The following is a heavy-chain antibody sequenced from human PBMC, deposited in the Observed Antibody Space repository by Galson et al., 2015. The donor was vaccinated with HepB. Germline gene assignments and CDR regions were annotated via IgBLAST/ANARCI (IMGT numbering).Heavy chain of an antibody. D-gene: IGHD4-17*01. Sequence: SVKVSCKASGYTFTSYYMHWVRQAPGQGLEWMGIINPSGGSTSYAQKFQGRVTMTRDTSTSTVYMELSSLRSEDTAVYYCARDSGLTTVTYVGHFQHWGQGTLVTVSS. CDR1: GYTFTSYY. CDR2: INPSGGST. CDR3: ARDSGLTTVTYVGHFQH. J-gene: IGHJ1*01. V-gene: IGHV1-46*01.